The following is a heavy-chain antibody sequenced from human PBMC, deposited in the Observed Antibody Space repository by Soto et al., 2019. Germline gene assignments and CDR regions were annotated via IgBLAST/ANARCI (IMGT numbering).Heavy chain of an antibody. CDR3: ARLVLSGYSSSWPDY. Sequence: SETLSLTCTVSGGSISSSSYYWGWIRQPPGKGLEWIGSIYYSGSTYYNPSLRSRVTISVDTSKNLFSLKLSSVTAADTAVYYCARLVLSGYSSSWPDYWGQGTLVTVSS. CDR2: IYYSGST. D-gene: IGHD6-13*01. V-gene: IGHV4-39*01. CDR1: GGSISSSSYY. J-gene: IGHJ4*02.